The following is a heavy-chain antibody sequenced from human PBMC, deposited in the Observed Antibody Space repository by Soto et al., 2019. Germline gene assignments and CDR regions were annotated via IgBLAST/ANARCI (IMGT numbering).Heavy chain of an antibody. CDR2: IYPGDSDT. CDR1: GYSFASYW. J-gene: IGHJ3*02. Sequence: ESLKISCKGSGYSFASYWIAWVRQMPGKGLEWMGIIYPGDSDTRYSPSFQGQVTISADKSISTAYLQWSSLKASDTAMYYCARYYYDGSVLDAFDIWGQGTMVTVSS. CDR3: ARYYYDGSVLDAFDI. D-gene: IGHD3-22*01. V-gene: IGHV5-51*01.